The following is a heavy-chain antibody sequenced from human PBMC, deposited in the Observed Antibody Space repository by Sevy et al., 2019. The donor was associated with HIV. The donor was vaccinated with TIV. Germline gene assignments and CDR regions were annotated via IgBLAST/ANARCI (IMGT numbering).Heavy chain of an antibody. J-gene: IGHJ4*02. Sequence: GGSLRLSCAASGFTFSDYYMTWIRQAPGKGLEWVAYITSSGDTIYYADSVKGRFTISRDNAKNSLYLQMNSLRAEDTAVYYCAREYDYIHYAFDYWGQGTLVTVSS. CDR3: AREYDYIHYAFDY. D-gene: IGHD4-4*01. CDR1: GFTFSDYY. V-gene: IGHV3-11*01. CDR2: ITSSGDTI.